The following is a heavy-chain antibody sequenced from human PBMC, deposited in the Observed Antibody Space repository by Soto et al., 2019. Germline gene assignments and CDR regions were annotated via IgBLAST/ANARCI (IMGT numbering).Heavy chain of an antibody. CDR3: ARDSGAKLSSS. CDR2: IVPIYRTA. CDR1: GGTFSSYR. D-gene: IGHD6-13*01. J-gene: IGHJ4*02. V-gene: IGHV1-69*01. Sequence: QVQLVQSGAEVKKPGSSVKVSCTASGGTFSSYRINWLRQAPGQGLEWVGGIVPIYRTADYAQKFQGRVTITADASARTAYMELRSLKSQDTAVYYCARDSGAKLSSSWGQGTLVHVYS.